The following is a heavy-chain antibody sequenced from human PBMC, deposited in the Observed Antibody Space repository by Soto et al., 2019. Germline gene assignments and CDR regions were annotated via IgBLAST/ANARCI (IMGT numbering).Heavy chain of an antibody. V-gene: IGHV1-46*03. CDR1: GYTFTSYY. CDR3: ASTYYDFWSGQYYYYYMDV. Sequence: ASVKVSCKASGYTFTSYYMHWVRQAPGQGLEWMGIINPSGGSTSYAQKFQGRVTMTRDTSTSTVYMELSSLRSEDTAVYYCASTYYDFWSGQYYYYYMDVWGKGTTVTVSS. J-gene: IGHJ6*03. CDR2: INPSGGST. D-gene: IGHD3-3*01.